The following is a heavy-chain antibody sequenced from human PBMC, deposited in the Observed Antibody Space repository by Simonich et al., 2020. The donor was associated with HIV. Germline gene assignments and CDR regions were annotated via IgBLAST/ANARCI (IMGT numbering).Heavy chain of an antibody. V-gene: IGHV4-34*01. Sequence: QVQLQQWGAGLLKPSETLSLTCAVYGGSFSGYYWSWIRQPPGKGLEWIGEINHSGSTNYTPSLKSRVTISVDTSKNQFSLKLSSVTAADTAVYYCASPRMVAARPFDYWGQGTLVTVSS. CDR1: GGSFSGYY. CDR3: ASPRMVAARPFDY. D-gene: IGHD6-6*01. J-gene: IGHJ4*02. CDR2: INHSGST.